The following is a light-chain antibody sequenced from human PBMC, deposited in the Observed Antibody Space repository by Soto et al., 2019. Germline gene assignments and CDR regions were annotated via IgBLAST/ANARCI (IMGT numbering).Light chain of an antibody. CDR2: WAS. V-gene: IGKV4-1*01. Sequence: DIVMTQSPDSLAVSLGERATINCKSSQSVLYSSNNKNYLAWYQQKPGQPPKLLMYWASTRESGVPDRFSGSGSGTDFTLTLSGLQAEDVAVYYCKQYYSTPQTFGQGTKVEIK. J-gene: IGKJ1*01. CDR3: KQYYSTPQT. CDR1: QSVLYSSNNKNY.